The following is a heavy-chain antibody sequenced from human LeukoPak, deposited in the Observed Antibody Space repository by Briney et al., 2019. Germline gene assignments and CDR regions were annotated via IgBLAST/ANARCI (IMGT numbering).Heavy chain of an antibody. D-gene: IGHD2-2*01. J-gene: IGHJ5*02. CDR2: INHSGST. CDR1: GGSFTGYY. CDR3: AHGYCSSTSCRGNWFDL. Sequence: RSETLCLTCALYGGSFTGYYWSWVRQPPGKGLEWSGEINHSGSTNYNPSRKSRVTISVDTSKNQFSLKLSSVTAADTAVYYWAHGYCSSTSCRGNWFDLWGQGTLVTVST. V-gene: IGHV4-34*01.